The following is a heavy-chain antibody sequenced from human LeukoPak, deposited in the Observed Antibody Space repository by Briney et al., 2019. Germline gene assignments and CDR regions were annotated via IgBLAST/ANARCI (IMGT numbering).Heavy chain of an antibody. V-gene: IGHV3-30-3*01. CDR3: AREAGATSRLYYYGMDV. Sequence: GRSLRLSCAASGFTFSSYAMHWVRQAPGKGLEWVAVISYDGSNKYYADSVKGRFTISRDNSKNTLYLQMNSLRAEDTAVYYCAREAGATSRLYYYGMDVWGQGTTVTVSS. CDR1: GFTFSSYA. CDR2: ISYDGSNK. J-gene: IGHJ6*02. D-gene: IGHD1-26*01.